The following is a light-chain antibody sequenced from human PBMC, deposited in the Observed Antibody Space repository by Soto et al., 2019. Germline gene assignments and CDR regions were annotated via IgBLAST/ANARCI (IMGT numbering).Light chain of an antibody. Sequence: QSALTKPASLSGSPGESITISCAGTISDVGSHNLVSWYQQHADKAPKLIIYEVNDRPSGVSSRFSGSKSGNTASLTVSGLQPVDEADYHCCSFAGSNPFPYVFGTGTKVTVL. CDR1: ISDVGSHNL. CDR2: EVN. J-gene: IGLJ1*01. CDR3: CSFAGSNPFPYV. V-gene: IGLV2-23*02.